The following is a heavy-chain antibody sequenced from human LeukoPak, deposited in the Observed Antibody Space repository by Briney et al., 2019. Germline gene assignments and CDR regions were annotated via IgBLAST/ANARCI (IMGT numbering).Heavy chain of an antibody. CDR2: ISAYNGNT. CDR3: AREDSDYGDYIRLDY. D-gene: IGHD4-17*01. Sequence: ASVKVSCKASGYTFTSYGISWVRQAPGQGLEWMGWISAYNGNTNYAQKLQGRVTMTTDTSTSTAYMELRSLRSDDTAVYYCAREDSDYGDYIRLDYWGQGTLVTVSS. J-gene: IGHJ4*02. V-gene: IGHV1-18*01. CDR1: GYTFTSYG.